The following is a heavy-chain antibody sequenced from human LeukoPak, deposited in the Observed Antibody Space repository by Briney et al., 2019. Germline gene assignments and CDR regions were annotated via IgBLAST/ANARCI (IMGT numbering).Heavy chain of an antibody. CDR1: GFTFSTYG. CDR3: AKKTRLYYYGMDV. V-gene: IGHV3-33*06. CDR2: IWYDGSYK. Sequence: PGGSLRLSCAASGFTFSTYGMLWVRQAPGKGLEWVAVIWYDGSYKYYADSVKGRFTISRDNSKNTLYLQMNSLRAEDTAVYYCAKKTRLYYYGMDVWGQGTTVTVSS. J-gene: IGHJ6*02.